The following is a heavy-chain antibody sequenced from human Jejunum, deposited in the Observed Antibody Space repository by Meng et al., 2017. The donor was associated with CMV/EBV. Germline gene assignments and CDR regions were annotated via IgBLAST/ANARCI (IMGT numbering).Heavy chain of an antibody. CDR1: T. D-gene: IGHD2-21*02. Sequence: TMNWVRQAPGKGLEWLSSISSASSYVYYGDSVNGRTTISSDNAKNSLHLQMHSLRAEDPAVSYCASAAYGPSSASDNCYWHAMDVWGQGTTVTVSS. CDR2: ISSASSYV. V-gene: IGHV3-21*04. CDR3: ASAAYGPSSASDNCYWHAMDV. J-gene: IGHJ6*02.